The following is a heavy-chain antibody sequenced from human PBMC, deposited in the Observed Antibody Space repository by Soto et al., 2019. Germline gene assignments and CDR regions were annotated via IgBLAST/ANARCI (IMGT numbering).Heavy chain of an antibody. CDR1: GYTFINDG. J-gene: IGHJ5*02. CDR3: ARGWVGSGYDP. Sequence: QVQLVQSGAEVKKPGASVKVSCKASGYTFINDGINWVRQAPGQGLEWMGWITPYNGNTNYAQKLQGRVTMTTDTSTSTAYRELRSLRSDDTAVYYCARGWVGSGYDPWGQGTLVTVSS. D-gene: IGHD5-12*01. V-gene: IGHV1-18*01. CDR2: ITPYNGNT.